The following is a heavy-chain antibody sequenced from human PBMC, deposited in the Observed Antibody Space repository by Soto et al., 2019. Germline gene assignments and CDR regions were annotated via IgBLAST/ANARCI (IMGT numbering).Heavy chain of an antibody. CDR2: IYYSGST. J-gene: IGHJ4*02. D-gene: IGHD6-19*01. V-gene: IGHV4-59*01. CDR1: GGSISSYY. CDR3: ARDGSSGWYGTFDY. Sequence: SETLSLTCTVSGGSISSYYWSWIRQPPGKGLEWIGYIYYSGSTNYNPSLKSRVTISVDTSKNQFSLKLSSVTAADTAVYYCARDGSSGWYGTFDYWGQGTLVTVSS.